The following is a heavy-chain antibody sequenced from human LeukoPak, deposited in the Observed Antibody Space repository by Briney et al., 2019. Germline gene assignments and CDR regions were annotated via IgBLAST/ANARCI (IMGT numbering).Heavy chain of an antibody. CDR1: GYSISSGYY. Sequence: SETLSLTCTVSGYSISSGYYWGCSRQPPGKGLEGIGSIYHSGSTYYNPSLKSRVTISVDTSKNQFSLKLSSVTAADTGVYYCARGGYYYGSGSYAGHYMDVWGKGTTVTVSS. D-gene: IGHD3-10*01. V-gene: IGHV4-38-2*02. CDR3: ARGGYYYGSGSYAGHYMDV. CDR2: IYHSGST. J-gene: IGHJ6*03.